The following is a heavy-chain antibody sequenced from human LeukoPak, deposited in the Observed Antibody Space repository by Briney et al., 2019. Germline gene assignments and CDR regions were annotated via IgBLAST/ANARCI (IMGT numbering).Heavy chain of an antibody. D-gene: IGHD6-13*01. J-gene: IGHJ5*02. V-gene: IGHV1-58*01. CDR1: GFTFTSRSA. Sequence: SVKVSCKASGFTFTSRSAVQWVRQPRGQRLEWIGWIVVDSDNTNYAENFQGRVTITRDMSASTSYMELSSLRSEDTAVYFCAAPYTSSWFDLWGQGTLVTVSS. CDR2: IVVDSDNT. CDR3: AAPYTSSWFDL.